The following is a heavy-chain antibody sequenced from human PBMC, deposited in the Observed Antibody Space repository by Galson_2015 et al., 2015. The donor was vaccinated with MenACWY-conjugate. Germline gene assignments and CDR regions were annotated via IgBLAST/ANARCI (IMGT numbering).Heavy chain of an antibody. J-gene: IGHJ3*01. CDR2: IRYDGSEK. Sequence: SLRLSCAASGSTFSSYDMHWVRQAPGKGLEWVAFIRYDGSEKYYAASVKGRFTISRDNSKNTLYLQMNSLGDEDTAVYYCAKEGVGRSYGAFDLWGQGTLVTVSS. D-gene: IGHD3-10*01. V-gene: IGHV3-30*02. CDR3: AKEGVGRSYGAFDL. CDR1: GSTFSSYD.